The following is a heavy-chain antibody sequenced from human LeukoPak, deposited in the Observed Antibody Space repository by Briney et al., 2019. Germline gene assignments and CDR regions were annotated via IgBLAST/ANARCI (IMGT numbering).Heavy chain of an antibody. CDR2: TRNKANSYTT. D-gene: IGHD1-26*01. V-gene: IGHV3-72*01. Sequence: GGSLRLSCAASGFILSDHDIDWVRQAPGKGLEWVGRTRNKANSYTTEYAASVKGRFTISRDDPKNLLYLQMNSLKSEETAVYYCGRSGRYRPSDLWGQGTLVTVSS. CDR1: GFILSDHD. CDR3: GRSGRYRPSDL. J-gene: IGHJ5*02.